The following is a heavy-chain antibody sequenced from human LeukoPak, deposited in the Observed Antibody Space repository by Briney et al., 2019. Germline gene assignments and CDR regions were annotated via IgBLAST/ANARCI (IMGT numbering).Heavy chain of an antibody. Sequence: GASVKVSCKASGYTFTSYYMHWVRQAPGQGLEWMGIINPSGGSTSYAQKFQGRVTMTEDTSTDTAYMELSSLRSEDTAVYYCATGIAMVAATLYYFDYWGQGTLVTVSS. V-gene: IGHV1-46*01. CDR2: INPSGGST. CDR1: GYTFTSYY. CDR3: ATGIAMVAATLYYFDY. J-gene: IGHJ4*02. D-gene: IGHD2-15*01.